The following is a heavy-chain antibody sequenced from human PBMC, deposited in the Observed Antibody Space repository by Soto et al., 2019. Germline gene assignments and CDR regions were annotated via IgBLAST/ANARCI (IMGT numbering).Heavy chain of an antibody. J-gene: IGHJ3*02. Sequence: SETLSLTCAVYGGSFSGYYWTWIRQPPGKGLEWIGYIYYSGSTNYNPSLKSRVTISVDTSKNQFSLKLSSVTAADTAVYYCARHKIVVPAAIAAFDIWGQGTMVTVSS. CDR3: ARHKIVVPAAIAAFDI. V-gene: IGHV4-59*08. CDR2: IYYSGST. CDR1: GGSFSGYY. D-gene: IGHD2-2*02.